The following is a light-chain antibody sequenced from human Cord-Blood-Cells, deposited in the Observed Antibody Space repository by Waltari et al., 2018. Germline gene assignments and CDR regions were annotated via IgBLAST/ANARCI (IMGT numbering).Light chain of an antibody. V-gene: IGLV2-11*01. CDR1: SSDVGGYNY. J-gene: IGLJ3*02. Sequence: QSALTQPRSVSGSPVQSVTISCTGTSSDVGGYNYVSWYQQHPGKAPKLMIYDVSKRPSGVPDSFSGSKSGNTASLTISGLQAEDEADYYCCSYAGSYTWVFGGGTKLTVL. CDR3: CSYAGSYTWV. CDR2: DVS.